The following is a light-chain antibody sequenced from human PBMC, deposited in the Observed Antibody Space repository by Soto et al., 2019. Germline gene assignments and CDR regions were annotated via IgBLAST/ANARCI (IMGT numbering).Light chain of an antibody. CDR1: SSDVGGYNF. J-gene: IGLJ1*01. V-gene: IGLV2-14*01. CDR2: EVS. Sequence: QSALTQPASVFGSPGQSITFSCTGTSSDVGGYNFVSWYQQHPGKAPKLMIYEVSNWPSGVSRRFSGSKSGNTASLTISGLQAEDEAHYYCSSYTSDNRNYVFGTGTKLTVL. CDR3: SSYTSDNRNYV.